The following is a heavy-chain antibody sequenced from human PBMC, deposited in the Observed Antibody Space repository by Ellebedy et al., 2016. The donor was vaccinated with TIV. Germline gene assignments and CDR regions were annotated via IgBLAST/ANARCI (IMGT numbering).Heavy chain of an antibody. CDR3: AKYYYDSSSHFDY. V-gene: IGHV3-23*01. CDR1: GFTFSTFA. J-gene: IGHJ4*02. D-gene: IGHD3-22*01. CDR2: IIGRGSGR. Sequence: PGGSLRLSCAASGFTFSTFAMSWVRQAPGKGLEWVSSIIGRGSGRYYADSVKGRFTISRDTSKNTLYLQMNSLRAEDTAVYYCAKYYYDSSSHFDYWGQGALVTVSA.